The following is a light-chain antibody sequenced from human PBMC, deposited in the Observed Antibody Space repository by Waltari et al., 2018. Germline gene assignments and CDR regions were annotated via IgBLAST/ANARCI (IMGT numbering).Light chain of an antibody. V-gene: IGKV3-15*01. CDR2: AAS. CDR1: QNVNKN. CDR3: QQYNDWPPLT. Sequence: EIVMTQSPATLSVSPGERATLSCRASQNVNKNLAWYQQKPGQAPRLLIYAASNRATGIPARFSGSGSGTEFILTISSLQYEDFAIYFCQQYNDWPPLTFGGGTKVEIK. J-gene: IGKJ4*01.